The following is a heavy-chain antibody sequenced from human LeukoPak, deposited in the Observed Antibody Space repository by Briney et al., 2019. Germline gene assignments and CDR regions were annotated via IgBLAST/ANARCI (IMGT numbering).Heavy chain of an antibody. CDR1: GFTFDDYG. CDR2: INWNGGST. CDR3: ASRGHVGSGTYSPYDY. D-gene: IGHD3-10*01. J-gene: IGHJ4*02. Sequence: GGSLRLSCAASGFTFDDYGMSWVRQAPGKGLEWVSGINWNGGSTGYADSVKGRFTISRDNAKNSLYLQMTSLRAEDTAVYYCASRGHVGSGTYSPYDYWGQGTLVTVSS. V-gene: IGHV3-20*04.